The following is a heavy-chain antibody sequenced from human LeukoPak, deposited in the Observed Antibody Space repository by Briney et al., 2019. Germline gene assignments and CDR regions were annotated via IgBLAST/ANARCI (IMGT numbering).Heavy chain of an antibody. V-gene: IGHV4-61*02. CDR2: IYTSGST. CDR3: ARARYGDFDY. Sequence: PSETLSLTCTVSGGSISSGSYYWSWIRQPAGKGLEWIGRIYTSGSTNYNPSLKSRVTISVDTSRNQFSLKLSSVTAADTAVYYCARARYGDFDYWGQGTLVTVSS. D-gene: IGHD3-10*01. CDR1: GGSISSGSYY. J-gene: IGHJ4*02.